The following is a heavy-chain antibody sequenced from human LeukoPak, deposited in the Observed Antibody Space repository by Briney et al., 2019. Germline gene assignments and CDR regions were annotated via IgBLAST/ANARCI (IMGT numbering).Heavy chain of an antibody. V-gene: IGHV7-4-1*02. CDR3: ARGPIVVVTSNWFDP. CDR2: INTNTGNP. D-gene: IGHD3-22*01. J-gene: IGHJ5*02. CDR1: GYTFTSYA. Sequence: ASVKVSCKASGYTFTSYAMNWVRQAPGQGLEWMGWINTNTGNPTYAQGFTGRFVFSLDTSVSTAYLQISSLKAEDTAVYYCARGPIVVVTSNWFDPWGQGTLVTVSS.